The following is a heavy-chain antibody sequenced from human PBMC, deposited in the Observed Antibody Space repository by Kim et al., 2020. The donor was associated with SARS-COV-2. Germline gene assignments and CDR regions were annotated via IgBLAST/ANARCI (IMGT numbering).Heavy chain of an antibody. CDR3: AKRSRRITIFWAMNTKYYGMDV. J-gene: IGHJ6*02. CDR2: MNPNSGNT. Sequence: ASVKVSCKASGYTFTSYDINWVRQATGQGLEWMGWMNPNSGNTGYAQKFQGRVTMTRNTSISTAYMELSSLRSEDTAVYYCAKRSRRITIFWAMNTKYYGMDVWGQGTTVTVSS. V-gene: IGHV1-8*01. D-gene: IGHD3-9*01. CDR1: GYTFTSYD.